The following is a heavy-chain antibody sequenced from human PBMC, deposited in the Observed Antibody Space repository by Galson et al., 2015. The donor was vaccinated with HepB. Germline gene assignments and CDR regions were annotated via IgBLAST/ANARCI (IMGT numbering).Heavy chain of an antibody. V-gene: IGHV1-18*04. CDR1: GYTFTSYG. CDR3: ARDLTMVRGKGNANWFDP. D-gene: IGHD3-10*01. J-gene: IGHJ5*02. CDR2: ISPYNGNT. Sequence: SVKVSCKASGYTFTSYGMRWVRQAPGQGLEWMGWISPYNGNTDYAQKLQGLVTMTTDTSTSTAYMELRSLRSDDTAVYYCARDLTMVRGKGNANWFDPWGQGTLVTVSS.